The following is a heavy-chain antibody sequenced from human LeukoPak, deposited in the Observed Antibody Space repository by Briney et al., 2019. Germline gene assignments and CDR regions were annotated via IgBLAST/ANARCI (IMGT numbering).Heavy chain of an antibody. J-gene: IGHJ4*02. CDR3: ARGTNYDSSGYCAD. CDR2: ISAYNGNT. Sequence: ASVKVSCKASGYTFTGYYMHWVRQAPGQGLEWMGWISAYNGNTNYAQKLQGRVTMTTDTSTSTAYMELRSLRSDDTAVYYCARGTNYDSSGYCADWGQGTLVTVSS. CDR1: GYTFTGYY. V-gene: IGHV1-18*04. D-gene: IGHD3-22*01.